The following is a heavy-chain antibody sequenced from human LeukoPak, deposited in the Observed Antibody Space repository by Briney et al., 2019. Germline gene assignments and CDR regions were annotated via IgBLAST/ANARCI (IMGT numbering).Heavy chain of an antibody. J-gene: IGHJ6*02. Sequence: GASVKVSCKASGYTFNTYGISWVRQAPGQGLEWMGWISAYNGNTNYAQKLQGRVTMTTDTSTSTAYMELRSLRSDDTAVYYCARDLEASRDGYYYYGMDVWGQGTTVTVSS. D-gene: IGHD2-2*01. CDR1: GYTFNTYG. V-gene: IGHV1-18*01. CDR3: ARDLEASRDGYYYYGMDV. CDR2: ISAYNGNT.